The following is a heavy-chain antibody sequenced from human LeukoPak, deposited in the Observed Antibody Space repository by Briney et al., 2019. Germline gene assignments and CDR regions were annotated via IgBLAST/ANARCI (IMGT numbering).Heavy chain of an antibody. Sequence: PGGSLRLSCSASGFTFSDYWMSWVRQAPGKGLEWVANIKYYGTEKYYVDSVKGRFTISRDNAKNSLFLQMNSLRVEDAAVYYCATITATGGYWGQGTLVTVSS. CDR3: ATITATGGY. V-gene: IGHV3-7*01. CDR1: GFTFSDYW. CDR2: IKYYGTEK. D-gene: IGHD6-13*01. J-gene: IGHJ4*02.